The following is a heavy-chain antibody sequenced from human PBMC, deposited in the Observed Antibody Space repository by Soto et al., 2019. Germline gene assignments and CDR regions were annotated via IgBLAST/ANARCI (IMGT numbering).Heavy chain of an antibody. J-gene: IGHJ4*02. CDR3: ASVIPLGY. V-gene: IGHV3-30-3*01. Sequence: GGSLRLSCAASGFTFSSYAMHWVRQAPGKGLEWVAVISYDGSNKYYADSVKGRFTISRDNAKNTLYLQMNSLRAEDTAVYYCASVIPLGYWGQGTLVTVSS. CDR1: GFTFSSYA. D-gene: IGHD2-21*01. CDR2: ISYDGSNK.